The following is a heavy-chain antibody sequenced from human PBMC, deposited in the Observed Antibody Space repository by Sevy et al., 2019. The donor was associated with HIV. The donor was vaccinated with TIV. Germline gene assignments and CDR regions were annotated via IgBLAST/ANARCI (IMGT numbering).Heavy chain of an antibody. V-gene: IGHV3-30*02. J-gene: IGHJ4*02. CDR1: GFSFSSYG. CDR2: IQYAGSDK. CDR3: VKEGGGEGVDH. D-gene: IGHD2-21*01. Sequence: GGSLRLSCAASGFSFSSYGMHWVRQAPGKGLEWMSYIQYAGSDKDYADSVKGRFTISRANSKNTLYLQMNSLRVDDTAVFYCVKEGGGEGVDHWGQGTLVTVSS.